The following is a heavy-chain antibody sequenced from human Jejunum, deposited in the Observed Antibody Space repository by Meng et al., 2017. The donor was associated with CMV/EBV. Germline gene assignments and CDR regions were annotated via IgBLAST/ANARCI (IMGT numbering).Heavy chain of an antibody. D-gene: IGHD1-26*01. V-gene: IGHV3-21*01. CDR2: ISRSTTYI. J-gene: IGHJ4*02. CDR3: ATHKWEPKSDPMDY. Sequence: SGFTFSAYNMHWVRQAPGQGLEWVSSISRSTTYIYYADSVKGRFSISRDNALNSFYLQMDSLRAEDTAVYYCATHKWEPKSDPMDYWGQGTLVTVSS. CDR1: GFTFSAYN.